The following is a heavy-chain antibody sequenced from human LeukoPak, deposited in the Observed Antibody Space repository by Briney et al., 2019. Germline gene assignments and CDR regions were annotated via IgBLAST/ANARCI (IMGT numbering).Heavy chain of an antibody. CDR1: GGSISSYY. Sequence: SETLSLTCTVSGGSISSYYWSWIRQPAGKGLEWIGRIYTSGSTNYNPSLKSRVTMSVDTSKNQFSLKLSSVTAADTAVYYCARDRGGYWYYPYYFDYWGQGTLVTVSS. D-gene: IGHD1-7*01. CDR2: IYTSGST. CDR3: ARDRGGYWYYPYYFDY. J-gene: IGHJ4*02. V-gene: IGHV4-4*07.